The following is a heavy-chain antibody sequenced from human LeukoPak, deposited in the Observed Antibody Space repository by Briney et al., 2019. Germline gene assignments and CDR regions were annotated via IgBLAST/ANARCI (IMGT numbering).Heavy chain of an antibody. J-gene: IGHJ4*02. CDR3: ANEIAVAGASVGVDY. D-gene: IGHD6-19*01. CDR1: GFTFNMYW. CDR2: ISGSGGST. Sequence: GGSLRLSCAASGFTFNMYWMTWVRQAPGNGLEWVSAISGSGGSTYYADSVKGRFTISRDNSKNTLYLQMNSLRAEDTAVYYCANEIAVAGASVGVDYWGQGTLVTVSS. V-gene: IGHV3-23*01.